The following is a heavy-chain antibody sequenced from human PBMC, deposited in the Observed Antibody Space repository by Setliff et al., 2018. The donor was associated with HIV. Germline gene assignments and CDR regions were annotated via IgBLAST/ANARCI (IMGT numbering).Heavy chain of an antibody. V-gene: IGHV7-4-1*02. CDR1: GYTFTDYA. CDR3: ARALYGDYGGDINWLDP. CDR2: INTNTGSP. J-gene: IGHJ5*02. Sequence: ASVKVSCKASGYTFTDYAMNWVRQAPGQGLEWMGWINTNTGSPTYAQAFTGRFVFSVDTSVTTAYLQISSLKADDTAVYYCARALYGDYGGDINWLDPWGQGTLVTVSS. D-gene: IGHD4-17*01.